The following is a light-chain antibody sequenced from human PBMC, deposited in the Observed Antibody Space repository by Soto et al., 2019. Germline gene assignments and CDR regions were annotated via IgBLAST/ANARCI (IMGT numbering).Light chain of an antibody. CDR1: QSISSW. CDR3: HQYDTYLWT. CDR2: RAS. J-gene: IGKJ1*01. V-gene: IGKV1-5*03. Sequence: IQMTQSPSTLSATVGDKVTITCRASQSISSWLAWYQQKPGSLPRLLIYRASTLESGVPSRFSGSGSGTEFTLTISSLQPDDFATYYCHQYDTYLWTFGQRAKVDI.